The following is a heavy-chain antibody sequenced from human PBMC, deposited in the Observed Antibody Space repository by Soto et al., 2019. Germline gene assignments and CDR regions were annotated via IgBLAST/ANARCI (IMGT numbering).Heavy chain of an antibody. CDR3: ARSDYGDYVDDY. CDR1: GYTFTSYG. J-gene: IGHJ4*02. CDR2: ISAYNGNT. D-gene: IGHD4-17*01. V-gene: IGHV1-18*01. Sequence: ASVKVSCKASGYTFTSYGISWVRQAPGQGHEWMGWISAYNGNTNYAQKLQGRVTMTTDTSTSTAYMELRSLRFDDTAVYYCARSDYGDYVDDYWGQGTLVTVSS.